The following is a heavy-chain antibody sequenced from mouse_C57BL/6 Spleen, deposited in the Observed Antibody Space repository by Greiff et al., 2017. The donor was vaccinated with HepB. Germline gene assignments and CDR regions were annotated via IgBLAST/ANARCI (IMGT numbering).Heavy chain of an antibody. Sequence: EVKLMESGPGLVKPSQSLSLTCSVTGYSITSGYYWNWIRQFPGNKLEWMGYISYDGSNNYNPSLKNRISITRDTSKNQFFLKLNSVTTEDTATYYCARDPAYYYDVWGTGTTVTVSS. J-gene: IGHJ1*03. CDR1: GYSITSGYY. CDR3: ARDPAYYYDV. CDR2: ISYDGSN. D-gene: IGHD6-5*01. V-gene: IGHV3-6*01.